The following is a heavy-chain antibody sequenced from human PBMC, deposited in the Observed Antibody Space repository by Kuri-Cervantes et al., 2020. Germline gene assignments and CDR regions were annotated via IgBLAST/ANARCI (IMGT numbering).Heavy chain of an antibody. J-gene: IGHJ6*03. CDR2: INSDRSST. V-gene: IGHV3-74*01. CDR1: GFTFSSYW. CDR3: ARDGYYYYYMDV. Sequence: GGSLRLSCAASGFTFSSYWMHWVRQAPGKGLVWVSRINSDRSSTSYADSVKGRFTISRDNSKNTLYLQMNSLRAEDTAVYYCARDGYYYYYMDVWGKGTTVTVSS.